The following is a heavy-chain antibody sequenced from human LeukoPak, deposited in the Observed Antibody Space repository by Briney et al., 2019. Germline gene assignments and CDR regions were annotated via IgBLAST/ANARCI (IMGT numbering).Heavy chain of an antibody. Sequence: SETLSLTCTVSGGSISSSSYYWGWIRQPPGKGLEWIGSIYYSGSTYYNPSLKSRVTISVDTSKNQFSLKLSSVTAADTAVYYCARVPHRLRAYHAFDIWGQGTMVTVSS. CDR3: ARVPHRLRAYHAFDI. V-gene: IGHV4-39*07. J-gene: IGHJ3*02. CDR2: IYYSGST. CDR1: GGSISSSSYY. D-gene: IGHD4-17*01.